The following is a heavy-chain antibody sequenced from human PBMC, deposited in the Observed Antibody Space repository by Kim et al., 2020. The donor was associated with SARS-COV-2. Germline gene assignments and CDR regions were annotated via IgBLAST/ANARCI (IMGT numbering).Heavy chain of an antibody. D-gene: IGHD3-10*01. V-gene: IGHV5-51*01. CDR2: IYPGDSDT. J-gene: IGHJ4*02. CDR1: GYSFTSYW. CDR3: ARRVAYYYGSGSYYNGFDD. Sequence: GESLKISCKGSGYSFTSYWIGWVRQMPGKGLEWMGIIYPGDSDTRYSPSFQGQVTISADKSISTAYLQWSSLKASDTAMYYCARRVAYYYGSGSYYNGFDDWGQGTLVTVSS.